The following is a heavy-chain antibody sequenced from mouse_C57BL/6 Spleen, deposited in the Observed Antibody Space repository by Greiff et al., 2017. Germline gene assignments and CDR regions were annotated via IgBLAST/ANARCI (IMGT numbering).Heavy chain of an antibody. CDR2: INPYNGGT. D-gene: IGHD2-5*01. V-gene: IGHV1-19*01. CDR1: GYTFTDYY. Sequence: EVQLVESGPVLVKPGASVKMSCKASGYTFTDYYMNWVKQSHGKSLEWIGVINPYNGGTSYNQKFKGKATLTVDKSSSTAYMELNSLTSEDSAVYYCAPAYYSNYYFDYWGQGTTLTVSS. J-gene: IGHJ2*01. CDR3: APAYYSNYYFDY.